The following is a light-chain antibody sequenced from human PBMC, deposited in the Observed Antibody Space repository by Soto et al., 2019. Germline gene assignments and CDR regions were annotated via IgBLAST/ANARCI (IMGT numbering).Light chain of an antibody. J-gene: IGLJ3*02. CDR2: GNR. CDR1: TSNLGAGYD. CDR3: QAYDYSLTASV. Sequence: QSVLTQPPSVSGAPGQRVTLSCTGNTSNLGAGYDVHWYQQLPGAAPKLVIFGNRNRPSGVPERFSGSKSGTSASLAITGLQAEDEADYDCQAYDYSLTASVFGGGTQLTVL. V-gene: IGLV1-40*01.